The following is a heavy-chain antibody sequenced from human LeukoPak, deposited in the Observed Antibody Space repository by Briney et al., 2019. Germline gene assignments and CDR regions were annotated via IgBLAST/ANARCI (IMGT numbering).Heavy chain of an antibody. CDR1: GFTFNNAW. CDR2: IKSKTDGGTT. Sequence: MSGGSPRLSCAASGFTFNNAWMSWVRQAPGKGLEWVGRIKSKTDGGTTDYAAPVKGRFTISRDDSKNTLYLQMNSLKTEDTAVYYCTTEYNFHYYDSSGYYYWGQGTLVTVSS. V-gene: IGHV3-15*01. CDR3: TTEYNFHYYDSSGYYY. J-gene: IGHJ4*02. D-gene: IGHD3-22*01.